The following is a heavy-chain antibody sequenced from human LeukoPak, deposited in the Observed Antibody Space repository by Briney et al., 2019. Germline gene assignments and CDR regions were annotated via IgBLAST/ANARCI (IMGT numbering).Heavy chain of an antibody. CDR2: IKEDGSEK. J-gene: IGHJ4*02. Sequence: GGSLRLSCAASGFTFSSYWMSWVRQAPGKGLEWVANIKEDGSEKNYVDSVKGRFTISRDNAKNSLYLQMNSLRAEDTAVYYCARGYYGSGSERYYFDYWGQGTLVTVSS. CDR3: ARGYYGSGSERYYFDY. CDR1: GFTFSSYW. V-gene: IGHV3-7*01. D-gene: IGHD3-10*01.